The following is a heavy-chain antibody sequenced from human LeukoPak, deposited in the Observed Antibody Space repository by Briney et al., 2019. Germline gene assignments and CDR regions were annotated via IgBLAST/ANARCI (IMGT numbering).Heavy chain of an antibody. J-gene: IGHJ4*02. D-gene: IGHD3-22*01. V-gene: IGHV3-23*01. Sequence: GGSLRLSRAASGFTFGSYAMSWVRQAPGKGLEWVSAISGSGGSTYYADSVKGRFTISRDNSKNTLYLQMNSLRAEDTAVYYCAKESDSSGLVFDYWGQGTLVTVSS. CDR1: GFTFGSYA. CDR2: ISGSGGST. CDR3: AKESDSSGLVFDY.